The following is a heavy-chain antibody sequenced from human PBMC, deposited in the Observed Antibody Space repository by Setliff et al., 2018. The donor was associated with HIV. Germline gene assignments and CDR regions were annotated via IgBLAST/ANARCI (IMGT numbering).Heavy chain of an antibody. J-gene: IGHJ4*02. CDR2: ISGSGVST. CDR3: AKNIAGVCYSGLDY. CDR1: GFTFNNYA. Sequence: GGSLRLSCAASGFTFNNYAMSWVRQAPGKGLEWVSVISGSGVSTYHADSVKGRFTISRDNSKNTLYLQMNSLGAADTAVYYCAKNIAGVCYSGLDYWGQGALVTVSS. V-gene: IGHV3-23*01. D-gene: IGHD2-15*01.